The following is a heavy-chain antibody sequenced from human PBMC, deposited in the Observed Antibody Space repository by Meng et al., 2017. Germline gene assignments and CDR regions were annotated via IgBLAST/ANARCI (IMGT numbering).Heavy chain of an antibody. CDR1: GYTLSSDG. J-gene: IGHJ4*02. CDR3: ATRGNPYLNC. CDR2: INTYNGKT. V-gene: IGHV1-18*01. Sequence: QGQPVQSGAEGKKPGASVKVSCESSGYTLSSDGFSWVRQAPGQGLEWLGWINTYNGKTDYAQKFQGRITMTTDTFTSTAYMELRNLRSDDTAVYYCATRGNPYLNCWGQGTLVTVSS.